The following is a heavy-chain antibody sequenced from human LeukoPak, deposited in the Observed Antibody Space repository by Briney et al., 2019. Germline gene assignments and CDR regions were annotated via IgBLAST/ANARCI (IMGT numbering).Heavy chain of an antibody. CDR1: GYTFTGCY. V-gene: IGHV1-2*02. Sequence: ASVKVSCKASGYTFTGCYMHWVRQAPGQGLEWMGWINPNSGGTNYAQKFQGRVTMTRDTSISTAYMELSRLRSDDTAVYYCARVTVVVVAATYYYMDVWGKGTTVTVSS. CDR3: ARVTVVVVAATYYYMDV. CDR2: INPNSGGT. D-gene: IGHD2-15*01. J-gene: IGHJ6*03.